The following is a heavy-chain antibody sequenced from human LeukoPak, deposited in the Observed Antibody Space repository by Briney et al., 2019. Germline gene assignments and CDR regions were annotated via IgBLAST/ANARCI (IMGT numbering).Heavy chain of an antibody. CDR1: GYTFTGYY. CDR3: ASKSPPDY. CDR2: INPNSGGT. Sequence: EASVKVSCKASGYTFTGYYMPWVRQAPGQRLEWMGWINPNSGGTNSAQKFQGRVTMTRDMSISTAYMELSSLRSDDTAVYYCASKSPPDYWGQGTLVTVSA. J-gene: IGHJ4*02. V-gene: IGHV1-2*02.